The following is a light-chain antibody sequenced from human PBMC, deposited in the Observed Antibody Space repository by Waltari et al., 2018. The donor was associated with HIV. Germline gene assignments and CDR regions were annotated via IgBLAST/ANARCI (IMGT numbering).Light chain of an antibody. J-gene: IGKJ5*01. CDR2: DAS. V-gene: IGKV3-11*01. Sequence: EIVLTQSPATLSLSPAERATLSCRASQSVSSYLAWYQQKPGQAPRLVIYDASNRATCIPARFSGSGSCTNFTLTISSLEPEDVAVYYCQQRSNWPPITFGQGTRLEIK. CDR3: QQRSNWPPIT. CDR1: QSVSSY.